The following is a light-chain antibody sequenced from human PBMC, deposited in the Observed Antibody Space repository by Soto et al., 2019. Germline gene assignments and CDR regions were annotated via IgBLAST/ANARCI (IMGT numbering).Light chain of an antibody. CDR1: QSVSSY. V-gene: IGKV3-11*01. CDR3: QQRSNWPPIT. CDR2: DAS. Sequence: EIVLTQSPATLSLSPGERATLSCRASQSVSSYLAWYQQKPGQAPRLLIYDASNRATGIPARFSGSGSGTDFTLTISSPEPDDFAVYYCQQRSNWPPITLGQGTRL. J-gene: IGKJ5*01.